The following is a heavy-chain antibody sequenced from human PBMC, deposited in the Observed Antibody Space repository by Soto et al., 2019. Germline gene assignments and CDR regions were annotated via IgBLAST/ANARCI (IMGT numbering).Heavy chain of an antibody. Sequence: PGGSLRLSCSASGFTFSDYYMSWIRQAPGKGLEWVSYISSSSSYTNYADSVKGRFTISRDNAKNSLYLQMNSLRAEDTAVYYCARNHYYDSSGYYYAYWGQGTLVTVSS. CDR1: GFTFSDYY. V-gene: IGHV3-11*06. J-gene: IGHJ4*02. CDR2: ISSSSSYT. D-gene: IGHD3-22*01. CDR3: ARNHYYDSSGYYYAY.